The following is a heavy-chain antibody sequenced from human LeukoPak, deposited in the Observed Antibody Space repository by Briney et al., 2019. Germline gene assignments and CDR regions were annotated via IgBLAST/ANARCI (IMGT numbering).Heavy chain of an antibody. V-gene: IGHV3-64*01. Sequence: GGSLRLSCAASGFTFSTCAMHWGRQAPGKGLEYVAAISGNGDSTYYANSVKGRFTISRDNSKNTLYLQMGSLRPEDMAVYYCAREVYAGNWFDPWGQGTLVTVSS. CDR3: AREVYAGNWFDP. J-gene: IGHJ5*02. CDR2: ISGNGDST. CDR1: GFTFSTCA. D-gene: IGHD2-8*01.